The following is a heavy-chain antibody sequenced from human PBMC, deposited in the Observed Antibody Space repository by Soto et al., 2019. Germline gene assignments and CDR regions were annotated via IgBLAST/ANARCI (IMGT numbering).Heavy chain of an antibody. D-gene: IGHD2-2*01. Sequence: PGGSLRLSCTASGFTFGDYAMSWFRQAPGKGLEWVGFIRSKAYGGTTEYAASVKGRFTISRDDSKSIAYLQMNSLKTEDTAVYYCTRERLVVPAADDYWGQGTLVTVSS. CDR1: GFTFGDYA. J-gene: IGHJ4*02. CDR2: IRSKAYGGTT. V-gene: IGHV3-49*03. CDR3: TRERLVVPAADDY.